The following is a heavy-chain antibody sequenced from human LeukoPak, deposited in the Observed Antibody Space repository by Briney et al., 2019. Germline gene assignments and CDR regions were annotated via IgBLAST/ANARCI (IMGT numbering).Heavy chain of an antibody. CDR1: GFTFSGYW. CDR3: ARDVDTAMVP. D-gene: IGHD5-18*01. V-gene: IGHV4-59*01. CDR2: IYYSGST. J-gene: IGHJ5*02. Sequence: GSLRLSCAASGFTFSGYWMSWVRQPPGKGLEWIGYIYYSGSTNYNPSLKSRVTISVDTSKNQFSLKLSSVTAADTAVYYCARDVDTAMVPWGQGTLVTVSS.